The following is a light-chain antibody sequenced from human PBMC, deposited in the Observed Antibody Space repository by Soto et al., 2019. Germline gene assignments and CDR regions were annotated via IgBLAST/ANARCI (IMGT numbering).Light chain of an antibody. J-gene: IGKJ3*01. CDR1: QSVISY. CDR3: LQTYSNPFT. V-gene: IGKV1-39*01. CDR2: AAS. Sequence: DIQMTQSPSSLSASVGDRVTITCRASQSVISYLNWYQQKPGRAPKLLILAASSLQSGVPSRFSGSGSGTDFTLTISSLQPEDFATYYCLQTYSNPFTFGPGTKVDIK.